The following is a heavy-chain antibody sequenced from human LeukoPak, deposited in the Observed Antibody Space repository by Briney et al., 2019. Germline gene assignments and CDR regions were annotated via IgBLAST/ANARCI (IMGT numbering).Heavy chain of an antibody. J-gene: IGHJ5*02. CDR2: INHSGST. Sequence: SETLSLTCAVYGGSFSGYCWSWIRQPPGKGLEWIGEINHSGSTNYNPSLKSRVTISVDTSKNQFFLKLSSVTAAGTAVYYCARGPDYGGRHNWLDPWGQGTLVTVSS. CDR3: ARGPDYGGRHNWLDP. CDR1: GGSFSGYC. D-gene: IGHD4-23*01. V-gene: IGHV4-34*01.